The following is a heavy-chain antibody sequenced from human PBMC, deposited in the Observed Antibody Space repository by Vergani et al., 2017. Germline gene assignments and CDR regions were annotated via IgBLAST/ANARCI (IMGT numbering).Heavy chain of an antibody. Sequence: EVQLVQSGAEVKKPGESLKISCKGSGYSFTSYWIGWVRQMPGKGLEWMGIIYPGDSDTRYSPSFQGQVTISADKSISTAYLQWSSLKASDTAMYYCARGRGALNTDIIASAHHTAGYYYYGMDVWGQGTTVTVSS. CDR1: GYSFTSYW. D-gene: IGHD5-18*01. CDR2: IYPGDSDT. V-gene: IGHV5-51*01. CDR3: ARGRGALNTDIIASAHHTAGYYYYGMDV. J-gene: IGHJ6*02.